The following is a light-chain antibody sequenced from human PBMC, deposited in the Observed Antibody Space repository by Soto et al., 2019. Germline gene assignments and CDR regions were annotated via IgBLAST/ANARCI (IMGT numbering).Light chain of an antibody. CDR2: GAS. Sequence: ELVLTQSPGTLSLSPGERATLSCRATQSVSSSYLAWYQQKPGQAPRLLIYGASSRATGIPARFSGSGSGTDFTLTISSLQSEDFAVYYCQQYKNWPPITFGQGTRLEIK. V-gene: IGKV3-20*01. CDR3: QQYKNWPPIT. CDR1: QSVSSSY. J-gene: IGKJ5*01.